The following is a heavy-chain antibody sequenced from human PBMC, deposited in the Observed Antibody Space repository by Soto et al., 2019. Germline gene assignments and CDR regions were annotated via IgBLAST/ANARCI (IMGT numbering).Heavy chain of an antibody. Sequence: GGSLRLSCAASGFTFSSYSMNWVRQAPGKGLQWVSYISSSSSTIYYADSVKGRFTISRDNAKNSLYLQMNSLRAEDTAVHYCARGSSWLDYYYYGMDVWGQGT. V-gene: IGHV3-48*01. CDR1: GFTFSSYS. J-gene: IGHJ6*02. D-gene: IGHD6-13*01. CDR3: ARGSSWLDYYYYGMDV. CDR2: ISSSSSTI.